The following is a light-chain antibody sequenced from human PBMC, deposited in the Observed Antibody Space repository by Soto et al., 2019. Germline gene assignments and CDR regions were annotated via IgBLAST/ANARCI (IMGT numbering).Light chain of an antibody. CDR1: QAIRND. Sequence: DIQMTQSPSSLSASVGDTVTITCRASQAIRNDLGWYQQKPGEAPKRLIYAASYLQDGIPSRFSGSGSGTEFTFTISSLQPEDFGSYYCLQHHSSPYTFGQGTKMEI. CDR2: AAS. J-gene: IGKJ2*01. V-gene: IGKV1-17*01. CDR3: LQHHSSPYT.